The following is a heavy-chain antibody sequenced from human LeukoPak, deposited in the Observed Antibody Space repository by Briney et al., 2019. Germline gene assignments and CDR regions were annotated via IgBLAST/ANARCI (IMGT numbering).Heavy chain of an antibody. Sequence: SETLSLTCAVYGGSFSGYYWSWIRQPPGKGLEWIGEINHSGSTYYNPSLKSRVTISVDTSKDQFSLKLSSVTAADTAVYYCARGYSYGYGHYGMDVWGQGTTVTVSS. CDR3: ARGYSYGYGHYGMDV. V-gene: IGHV4-34*01. J-gene: IGHJ6*02. CDR2: INHSGST. D-gene: IGHD5-18*01. CDR1: GGSFSGYY.